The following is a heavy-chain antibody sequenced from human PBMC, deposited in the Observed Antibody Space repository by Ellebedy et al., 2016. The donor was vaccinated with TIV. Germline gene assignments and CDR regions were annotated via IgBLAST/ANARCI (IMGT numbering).Heavy chain of an antibody. J-gene: IGHJ6*03. Sequence: SVKVSCXASGFTFTSSAMQWVRQARGQRLEWIGWIVVGSGNTNYAQKFQERVTITRDMSTSTAYMELSSLRSEDTAVYYCAAGPSYYDFWSGYSSYYYMDVWGKGTTVTVSS. V-gene: IGHV1-58*02. CDR2: IVVGSGNT. CDR1: GFTFTSSA. D-gene: IGHD3-3*01. CDR3: AAGPSYYDFWSGYSSYYYMDV.